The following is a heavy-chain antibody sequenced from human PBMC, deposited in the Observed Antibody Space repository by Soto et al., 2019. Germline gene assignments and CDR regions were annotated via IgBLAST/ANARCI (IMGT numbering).Heavy chain of an antibody. V-gene: IGHV3-48*01. CDR2: ISSSSSTI. CDR1: GFTFSSYS. J-gene: IGHJ5*02. D-gene: IGHD6-13*01. Sequence: EVQLVESGGGLVQPGGSLRLSCAASGFTFSSYSMNWVRQAPGKGLEWVSYISSSSSTIYYADSVKGRFTISRDNAKNSLYLQMNSLRAEDTAVYYCASEDSSSWLNWFDPWGQGTLVTVSS. CDR3: ASEDSSSWLNWFDP.